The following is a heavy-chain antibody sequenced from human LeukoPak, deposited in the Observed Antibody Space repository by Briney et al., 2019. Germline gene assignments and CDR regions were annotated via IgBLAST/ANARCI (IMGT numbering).Heavy chain of an antibody. CDR1: GFTFDDYA. CDR3: AREVVTQAIYSGYDAFEI. V-gene: IGHV3-9*01. CDR2: ISWNSDSI. J-gene: IGHJ3*02. D-gene: IGHD5-12*01. Sequence: PGGSLRLSCAASGFTFDDYAMHWVRQAPGKGLEWVSGISWNSDSIGYADSVKGRFTISSDKATNSVYLQMNSLRAEDTAVYYCAREVVTQAIYSGYDAFEIWGQGTMVTVSS.